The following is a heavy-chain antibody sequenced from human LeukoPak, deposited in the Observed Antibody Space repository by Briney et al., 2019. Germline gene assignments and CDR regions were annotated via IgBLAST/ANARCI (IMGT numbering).Heavy chain of an antibody. D-gene: IGHD3-10*01. CDR3: ATKPGGYYYGSGTKRTYFDY. V-gene: IGHV4-34*01. Sequence: SETLSLTCAVYGGSFSGYYWSWIRQPPVKGLEWIGEINHSGSTNYNPSLKSRVTISVDTSKNQFSLKLSSVTAADTAVYYCATKPGGYYYGSGTKRTYFDYWGQGTLVTVSS. J-gene: IGHJ4*02. CDR2: INHSGST. CDR1: GGSFSGYY.